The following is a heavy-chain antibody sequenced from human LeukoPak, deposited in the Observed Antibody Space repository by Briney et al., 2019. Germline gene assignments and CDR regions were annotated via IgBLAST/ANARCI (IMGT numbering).Heavy chain of an antibody. J-gene: IGHJ1*01. V-gene: IGHV1-3*01. Sequence: ASVKVSCKASGYTFTSYAMHWVRQAPGQRLEWMGWINAGNGNTKYSQKFQGRVTITRDTSASTAYMELSSLRSEDTAVYYCATPHHYDILTGYIFQHWGQGTLVTVSS. CDR1: GYTFTSYA. CDR3: ATPHHYDILTGYIFQH. CDR2: INAGNGNT. D-gene: IGHD3-9*01.